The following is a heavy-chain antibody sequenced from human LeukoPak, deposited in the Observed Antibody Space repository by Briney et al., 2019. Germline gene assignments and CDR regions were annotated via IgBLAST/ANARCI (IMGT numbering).Heavy chain of an antibody. D-gene: IGHD3-9*01. CDR1: GFTFSGYA. Sequence: GGSLRLSCAASGFTFSGYAMSWVRQAPGKGLEWVSAISGSGGSTYYADSVKGRFTISRDNSKNTLYLQMNSLRAEDTALYYCANADNLLASPDFDYCCQGTLVTVSS. CDR2: ISGSGGST. V-gene: IGHV3-23*01. CDR3: ANADNLLASPDFDY. J-gene: IGHJ4*02.